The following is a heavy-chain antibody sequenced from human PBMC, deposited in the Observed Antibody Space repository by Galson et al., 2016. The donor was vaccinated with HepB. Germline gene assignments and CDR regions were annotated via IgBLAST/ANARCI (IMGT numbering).Heavy chain of an antibody. D-gene: IGHD5-18*01. V-gene: IGHV1-69*02. CDR2: IFPILGIA. CDR1: GGTFSSYP. J-gene: IGHJ4*02. Sequence: SVKVSCKASGGTFSSYPINWVRQAPGQGLEWMGRIFPILGIANYAQKFQGRVTITADKSTPTAYMELSSLRSEDTAVYYCASNTASDYWGQGTLVTVSS. CDR3: ASNTASDY.